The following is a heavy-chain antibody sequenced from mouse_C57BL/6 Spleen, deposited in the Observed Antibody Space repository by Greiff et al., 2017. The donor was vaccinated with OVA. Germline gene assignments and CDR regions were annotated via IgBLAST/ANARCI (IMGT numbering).Heavy chain of an antibody. CDR3: ARRGGYYDGYFDV. V-gene: IGHV1-69*01. CDR1: GYTFISYW. CDR2: IDPSDSYT. Sequence: VKLQQPGAELVMPGASVKLSCKASGYTFISYWMHWVKQRPGQGLEWIGEIDPSDSYTNYNQKFKGKSTLTVDKSSSTAYMQLSSLTSEDSAVYYCARRGGYYDGYFDVWGTETTVTVSS. J-gene: IGHJ1*03. D-gene: IGHD2-3*01.